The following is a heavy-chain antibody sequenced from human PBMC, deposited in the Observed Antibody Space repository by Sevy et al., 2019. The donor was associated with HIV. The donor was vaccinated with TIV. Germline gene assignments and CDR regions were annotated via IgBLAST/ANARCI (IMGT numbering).Heavy chain of an antibody. CDR3: ARDGGRLLFLEWLSDGWFDP. V-gene: IGHV4-34*01. CDR1: NGSFGDYF. Sequence: SETLSLTCAVYNGSFGDYFWSWIRQPPGKGLEWIGEINHSGSTKYNPSLRSRLTISLDTSKNHFSLKMTSVTTADTAVYYCARDGGRLLFLEWLSDGWFDPWGPGTLVTVSS. J-gene: IGHJ5*02. D-gene: IGHD3-3*01. CDR2: INHSGST.